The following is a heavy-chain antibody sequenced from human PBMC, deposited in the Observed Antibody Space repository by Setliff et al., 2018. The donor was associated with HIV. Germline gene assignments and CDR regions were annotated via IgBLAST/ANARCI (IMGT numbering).Heavy chain of an antibody. Sequence: ASVKVSCKASGYTFTNYYMHWVRQAPGQGLEWMGMINPSDGRTNYVQNLQGRFAMTRDTSTSTVYMELSSLRSEDTAVYYCARYLAPYYYYGMDVWGQGTTVTVSS. V-gene: IGHV1-46*01. J-gene: IGHJ6*02. CDR1: GYTFTNYY. CDR2: INPSDGRT. CDR3: ARYLAPYYYYGMDV.